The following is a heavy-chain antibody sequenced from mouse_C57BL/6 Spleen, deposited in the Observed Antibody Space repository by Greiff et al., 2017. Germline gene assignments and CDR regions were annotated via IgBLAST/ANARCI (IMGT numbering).Heavy chain of an antibody. J-gene: IGHJ3*01. V-gene: IGHV1-80*01. D-gene: IGHD2-4*01. CDR3: ARSGGDYDAY. Sequence: QVHVKQSGAELVKPGASVKISCKASGYAFSSYWMNWVKQRPGKGLEWIGQIYPGDGDTNSNGKFKGKATLTADKSSSTAYMQLSSLTSEDSAVYFCARSGGDYDAYWGQGTLVTVSA. CDR1: GYAFSSYW. CDR2: IYPGDGDT.